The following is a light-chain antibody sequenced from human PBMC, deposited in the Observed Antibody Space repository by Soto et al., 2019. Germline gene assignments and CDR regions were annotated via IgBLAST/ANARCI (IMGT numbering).Light chain of an antibody. CDR1: QIITSGY. V-gene: IGKV3-20*01. J-gene: IGKJ2*01. CDR3: QQYGSSPRT. CDR2: GAS. Sequence: EIVLTQSPDTLSLSPGERATLSCRASQIITSGYLAWYQQTRGQAPRLLIYGASIRATGVPGRFSGSGSGTDFTLSISGLEPEDFALYYCQQYGSSPRTFGQGTKVEIK.